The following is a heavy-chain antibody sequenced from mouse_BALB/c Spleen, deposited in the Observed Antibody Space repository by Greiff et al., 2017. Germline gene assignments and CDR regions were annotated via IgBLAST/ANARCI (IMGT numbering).Heavy chain of an antibody. Sequence: DVQLVESGGGLVQPGGSRKLSCAASGFTFSSFGMHWVRQAPEKGLEWVAYISSGSSTIYYADTVKGRFTISRDNPKNTLFLQMTSLRSEDTAMYYCARSRDDYYFDYWGQGTTLTVSS. V-gene: IGHV5-17*02. CDR3: ARSRDDYYFDY. D-gene: IGHD2-4*01. J-gene: IGHJ2*01. CDR2: ISSGSSTI. CDR1: GFTFSSFG.